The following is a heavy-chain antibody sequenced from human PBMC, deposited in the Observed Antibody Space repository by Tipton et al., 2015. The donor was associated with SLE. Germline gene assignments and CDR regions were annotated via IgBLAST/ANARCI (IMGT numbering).Heavy chain of an antibody. Sequence: QSGAEVKKPGASVRVSCKASGYTFTGYYMHWVRQAPGQGLEWMGWINPNSGGTNYAQKFQGRVTMTRDNAKNTLYLQMNSLRAEDTAVYYCARDPLGGPGVHKGEYSSSHYYYYGMDVWGQGTTVTVSS. CDR2: INPNSGGT. CDR3: ARDPLGGPGVHKGEYSSSHYYYYGMDV. D-gene: IGHD6-6*01. CDR1: GYTFTGYY. V-gene: IGHV1-2*02. J-gene: IGHJ6*02.